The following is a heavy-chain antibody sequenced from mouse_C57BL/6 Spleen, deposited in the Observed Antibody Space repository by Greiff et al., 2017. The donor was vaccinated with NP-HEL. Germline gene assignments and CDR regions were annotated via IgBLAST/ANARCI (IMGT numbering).Heavy chain of an antibody. Sequence: VKLEESGPGLVAPSQSLSITCTVSGFSLTSYGVHWVRQPPGKGLEWLVVIWSDGSTTYNSALKSRLSISKDNSKSQVFLKMNSLQTDDTAMYYCARHLYYDYDVGYAMDYWGQGTSVTVSS. CDR1: GFSLTSYG. D-gene: IGHD2-4*01. V-gene: IGHV2-6-1*01. CDR2: IWSDGST. J-gene: IGHJ4*01. CDR3: ARHLYYDYDVGYAMDY.